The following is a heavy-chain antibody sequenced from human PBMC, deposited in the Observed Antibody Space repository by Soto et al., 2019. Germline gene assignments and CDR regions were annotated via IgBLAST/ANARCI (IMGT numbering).Heavy chain of an antibody. Sequence: QEQLEESGPGLVKPSEHLPLTCTVSGGSISSHYWSGVRQAPGKGLEWIGCIDYRGNTFYNPSLTSPGSPSVDTSTKPLSLKLDAATPASTGVYYCARDVRGPSGLHAGGQGTAVPV. D-gene: IGHD2-15*01. V-gene: IGHV4-59*11. J-gene: IGHJ6*02. CDR2: IDYRGNT. CDR3: ARDVRGPSGLHA. CDR1: GGSISSHY.